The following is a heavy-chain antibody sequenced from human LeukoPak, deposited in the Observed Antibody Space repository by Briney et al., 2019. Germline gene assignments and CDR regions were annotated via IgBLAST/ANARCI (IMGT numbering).Heavy chain of an antibody. CDR3: GCHAGASGMRGDY. CDR1: GYTFSNSI. J-gene: IGHJ4*02. CDR2: IYPGCSET. V-gene: IGHV5-51*01. Sequence: GESLKISCKGSGYTFSNSIIGWVRQMPGKGLEWMGIIYPGCSETRYSPSFQGQVTISPDKSISTAYLQWRRLRSSDTAMYYCGCHAGASGMRGDYWGKGTLVTVSS. D-gene: IGHD1-26*01.